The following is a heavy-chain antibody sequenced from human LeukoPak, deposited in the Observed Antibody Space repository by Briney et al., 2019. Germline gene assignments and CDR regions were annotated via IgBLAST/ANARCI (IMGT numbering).Heavy chain of an antibody. J-gene: IGHJ6*03. CDR2: IRSSSSYI. V-gene: IGHV3-21*01. CDR3: ARWARPYHYYYMDV. CDR1: GFTFSSYS. Sequence: PGGSLRLSCAASGFTFSSYSMNWVRQAPGKGLEWVSSIRSSSSYIYYADSVKGRFTISRDNAKNSLYLQMNSLRAEDTAVYYCARWARPYHYYYMDVWGKGTTVTISS.